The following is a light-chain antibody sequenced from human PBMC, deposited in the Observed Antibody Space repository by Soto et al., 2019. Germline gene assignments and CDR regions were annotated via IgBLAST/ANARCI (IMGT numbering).Light chain of an antibody. V-gene: IGLV2-14*01. CDR3: SSYTSDNTYV. CDR1: SSDVGAYNY. CDR2: DVS. Sequence: QSALTQPASLSGSPGQSITISCSGTSSDVGAYNYVSWYQQHPGKAPRVMIYDVSNRPSGVSNRFSGSKSGNTATLTISGLQAEDEADYYCSSYTSDNTYVFATGTKVTVL. J-gene: IGLJ1*01.